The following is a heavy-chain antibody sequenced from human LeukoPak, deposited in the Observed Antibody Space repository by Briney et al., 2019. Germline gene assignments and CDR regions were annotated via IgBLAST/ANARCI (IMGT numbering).Heavy chain of an antibody. J-gene: IGHJ4*02. D-gene: IGHD5-24*01. CDR1: GYTFIDYY. Sequence: GASVKVSCKTSGYTFIDYYIHWVKQAPGKGLEWMGRIDPEDGETVYSEKFRGRITMTSDTSKDTVYMELSSLSSEDTAVYYCARVSRDGYNYYFDYWGQGTLVTVSS. CDR3: ARVSRDGYNYYFDY. V-gene: IGHV1-69-2*01. CDR2: IDPEDGET.